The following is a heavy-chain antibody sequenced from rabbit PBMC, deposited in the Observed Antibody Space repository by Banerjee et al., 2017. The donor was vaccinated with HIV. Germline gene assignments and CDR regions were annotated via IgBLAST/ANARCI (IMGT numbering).Heavy chain of an antibody. D-gene: IGHD8-1*01. V-gene: IGHV1S45*01. CDR2: IGAGSGSA. CDR1: GFSFSSNYW. CDR3: ARVYPDSRYFNL. Sequence: QEQLVESGGGLVKPEGSLTLTCTASGFSFSSNYWLCWVRQAPGKGLEWIACIGAGSGSAYYATWAKGRFTISKTSSTTVTLQMTSLTAADTATYFCARVYPDSRYFNLWGPGTLVTVS. J-gene: IGHJ4*01.